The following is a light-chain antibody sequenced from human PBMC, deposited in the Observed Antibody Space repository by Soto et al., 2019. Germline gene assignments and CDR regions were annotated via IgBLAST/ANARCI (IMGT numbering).Light chain of an antibody. V-gene: IGKV1-8*01. J-gene: IGKJ1*01. CDR1: QGISSY. Sequence: AIRMTQSPSSLSASTGDRVTITCLASQGISSYLAWYQQKPGKAPKLLIYAASTLQSGVPSRFSGSGSGTDFTLTISCLQSEDFATYYCQQYYSYPPWTFGQGTKVDI. CDR2: AAS. CDR3: QQYYSYPPWT.